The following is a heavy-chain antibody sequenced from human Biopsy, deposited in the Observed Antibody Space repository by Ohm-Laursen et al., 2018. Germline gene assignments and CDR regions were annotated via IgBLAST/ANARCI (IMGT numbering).Heavy chain of an antibody. J-gene: IGHJ5*02. CDR1: GDSFTSYA. Sequence: ASVKVSCKVSGDSFTSYAIGWMRQAPGQGLEWMGGIIPIPNVATYAQKFQGRITITADESTSTAYMELSSLTSDDTAVYFCARGEGSSWFDPWGHGTLVTVSS. CDR2: IIPIPNVA. CDR3: ARGEGSSWFDP. D-gene: IGHD1-26*01. V-gene: IGHV1-69*10.